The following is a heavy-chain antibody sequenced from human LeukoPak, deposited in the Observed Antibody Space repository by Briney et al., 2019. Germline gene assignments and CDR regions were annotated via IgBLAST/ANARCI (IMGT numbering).Heavy chain of an antibody. V-gene: IGHV3-66*01. Sequence: GGSLRLSCAASGFTVSSNYMSWVRQAPGKGLEWVSVIYSGGSTYYVDSVKGRFTISRDNSKNTLYLQMNSLRAEDTAVYYCARDSFGALYYYYYGMDVWGQGTTVTVSS. CDR1: GFTVSSNY. CDR3: ARDSFGALYYYYYGMDV. J-gene: IGHJ6*02. CDR2: IYSGGST. D-gene: IGHD1-26*01.